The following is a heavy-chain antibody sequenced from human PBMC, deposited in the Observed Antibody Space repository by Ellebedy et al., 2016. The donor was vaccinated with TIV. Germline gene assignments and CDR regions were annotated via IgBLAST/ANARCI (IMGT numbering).Heavy chain of an antibody. V-gene: IGHV4-39*07. CDR2: IFYSGSA. CDR3: ARDGTSVAFDY. CDR1: GGSISNSDYY. Sequence: MPSETLSLTCTVSGGSISNSDYYWNWIRQPPGKGLEWIGSIFYSGSAYYNPSLKSRVTMSVDTSENQFSLRLTSVTAADTALYYCARDGTSVAFDYWGQGTLVTVSS. J-gene: IGHJ4*02. D-gene: IGHD1-7*01.